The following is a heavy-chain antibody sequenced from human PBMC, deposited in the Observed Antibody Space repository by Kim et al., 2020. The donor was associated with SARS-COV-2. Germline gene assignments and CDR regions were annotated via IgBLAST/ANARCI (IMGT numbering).Heavy chain of an antibody. CDR3: ARLGGSSGSGYFDY. J-gene: IGHJ4*02. Sequence: TPSLKSGVTRPVDTSKNQFSLKRGSVTAADTAVYYCARLGGSSGSGYFDYWGQGTLVTVSS. D-gene: IGHD1-26*01. V-gene: IGHV4-59*08.